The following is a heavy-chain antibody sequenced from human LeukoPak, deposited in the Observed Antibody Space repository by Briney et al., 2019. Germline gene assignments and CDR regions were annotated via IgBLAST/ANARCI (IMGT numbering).Heavy chain of an antibody. D-gene: IGHD1-14*01. CDR3: GRDSFETDIDY. J-gene: IGHJ4*02. CDR1: GFSFSTYW. Sequence: PGGSLRLSCAACGFSFSTYWMSWVRQAPGKGLEWVANIKEDGSETYYVDSLRGRFTISRDNVKNSLYLQINSLRAEDTAVYYCGRDSFETDIDYWGQGTLVTVSS. CDR2: IKEDGSET. V-gene: IGHV3-7*01.